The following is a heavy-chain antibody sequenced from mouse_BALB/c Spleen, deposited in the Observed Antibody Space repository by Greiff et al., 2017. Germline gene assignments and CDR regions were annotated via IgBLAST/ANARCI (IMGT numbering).Heavy chain of an antibody. CDR2: ISSGGSYT. V-gene: IGHV5-6*01. J-gene: IGHJ1*01. Sequence: EVMLVESGGDLVKPGGSLKLSCAASGFTFSSYGMSWVRQTPDKRLEWVATISSGGSYTYYPDSVKGRFTISRDNAKNTLYLQMSSLKSEDTAMYYCARQTNYGSSYRWYFDVWGAGTTVTVSS. CDR1: GFTFSSYG. D-gene: IGHD1-1*01. CDR3: ARQTNYGSSYRWYFDV.